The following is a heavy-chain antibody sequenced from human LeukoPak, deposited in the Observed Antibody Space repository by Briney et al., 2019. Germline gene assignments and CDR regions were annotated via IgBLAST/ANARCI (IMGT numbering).Heavy chain of an antibody. D-gene: IGHD3-10*01. V-gene: IGHV1-18*01. J-gene: IGHJ4*02. CDR2: ITAYNDNT. CDR3: ARALLWFGEPSHIDY. Sequence: ASVKVSCKASGYTFTSYGISWVRPAPGQGLGWMGWITAYNDNTNYAQKLQGRVTMTTDTSTSTAYMELRSLRSDDTAVYYCARALLWFGEPSHIDYWGQGTLVTASS. CDR1: GYTFTSYG.